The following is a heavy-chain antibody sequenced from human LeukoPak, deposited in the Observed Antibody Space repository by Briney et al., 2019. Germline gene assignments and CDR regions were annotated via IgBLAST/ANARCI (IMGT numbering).Heavy chain of an antibody. CDR3: ARQSGRGPPLDF. J-gene: IGHJ4*02. D-gene: IGHD1-26*01. CDR1: GFSIRSGSHY. V-gene: IGHV4-39*01. Sequence: SETLSLTCSVSGFSIRSGSHYWGWVRQPPGQGLEWNGTVFYSGSTDSNPSLRGRLTISVDTSKNQFSLKLTSVTAADTAVYFCARQSGRGPPLDFWDPGTLVIVSS. CDR2: VFYSGST.